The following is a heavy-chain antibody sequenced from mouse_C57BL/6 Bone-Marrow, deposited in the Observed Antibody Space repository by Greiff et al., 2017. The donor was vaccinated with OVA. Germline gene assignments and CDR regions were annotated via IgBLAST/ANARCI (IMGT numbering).Heavy chain of an antibody. J-gene: IGHJ4*01. V-gene: IGHV1-64*01. CDR2: IHPNSGST. Sequence: QVQLQQPGAELVKPGASVKLSCKASGYTFTSYWMHWVKQRPGQGLEWIGMIHPNSGSTNYNEKFKSKATLTVDKSSSTAYMQLSSLTSEDSAVYYCARLEELGLGAMDYWGQGTSVTVSS. D-gene: IGHD4-1*01. CDR3: ARLEELGLGAMDY. CDR1: GYTFTSYW.